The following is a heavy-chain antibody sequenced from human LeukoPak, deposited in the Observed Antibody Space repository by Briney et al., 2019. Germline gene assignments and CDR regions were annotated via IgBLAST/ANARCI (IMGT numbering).Heavy chain of an antibody. Sequence: GGSLRLSCAASGSTFSSYSMNWVRQAPGKGLEWVSSISSSSSYIYYADSVKGRFTISRDNAKNSLYLQMNSLRAEDTAVYYCARGRDGYNDYFDYWGQGTLVTVSS. D-gene: IGHD5-24*01. V-gene: IGHV3-21*01. CDR2: ISSSSSYI. CDR3: ARGRDGYNDYFDY. CDR1: GSTFSSYS. J-gene: IGHJ4*02.